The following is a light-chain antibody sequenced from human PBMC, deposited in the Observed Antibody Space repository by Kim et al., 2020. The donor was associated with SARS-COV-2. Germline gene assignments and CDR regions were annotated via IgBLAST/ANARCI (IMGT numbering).Light chain of an antibody. Sequence: DIQMTQSPSTLSASVGDRGTITCRASQRVSSWLAWYQQKPGKAPKLLIYKASTLEGGVPSRFSGRGSGTEFTLTINSLQPDDFATYSRQQYDSNPYTCVQGPKLEI. CDR2: KAS. CDR1: QRVSSW. V-gene: IGKV1-5*03. CDR3: QQYDSNPYT. J-gene: IGKJ2*01.